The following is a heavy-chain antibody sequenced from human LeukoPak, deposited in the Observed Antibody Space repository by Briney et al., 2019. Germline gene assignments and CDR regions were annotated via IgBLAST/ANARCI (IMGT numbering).Heavy chain of an antibody. D-gene: IGHD3-10*01. CDR2: ISYDGSNK. Sequence: GGSLRLSCAASGFTFSSYAMHWVRQAPGKGLEWVAVISYDGSNKYYADSVKGRFTISRDNSKNTLYLQMNSLRAEDTAVYYCAREPYGSGSYYSYFDYWGQGTLVTVSS. CDR1: GFTFSSYA. J-gene: IGHJ4*02. CDR3: AREPYGSGSYYSYFDY. V-gene: IGHV3-30-3*01.